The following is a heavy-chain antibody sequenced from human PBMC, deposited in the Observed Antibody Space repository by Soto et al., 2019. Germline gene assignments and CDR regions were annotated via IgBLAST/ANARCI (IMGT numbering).Heavy chain of an antibody. D-gene: IGHD3-9*01. V-gene: IGHV4-39*01. CDR3: ARLEGLATISYYFDF. CDR1: DDSINSDKYY. J-gene: IGHJ4*02. Sequence: PLETLSLTCSVSDDSINSDKYYWGWIRQPPGKGLEWIGSIYYRGNAYYNPSLQTRVTISLDKSRSQFSLKLNSVTAADSAVHFCARLEGLATISYYFDFWGPGALVTVSS. CDR2: IYYRGNA.